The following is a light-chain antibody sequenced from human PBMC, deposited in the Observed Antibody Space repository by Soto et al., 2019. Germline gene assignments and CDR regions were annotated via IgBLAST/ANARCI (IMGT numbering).Light chain of an antibody. CDR1: SSDVGAYNL. J-gene: IGLJ2*01. CDR3: RTYTGSSTVV. CDR2: DVS. Sequence: QSALTQPASVSGSPGQSITISCTGTSSDVGAYNLVSWYQQHPGTAPNVLIYDVSNRPSGVSYRVSGSKSGNTSSLTSSRLQAEDEADYYWRTYTGSSTVVLGGWTKLTV. V-gene: IGLV2-14*01.